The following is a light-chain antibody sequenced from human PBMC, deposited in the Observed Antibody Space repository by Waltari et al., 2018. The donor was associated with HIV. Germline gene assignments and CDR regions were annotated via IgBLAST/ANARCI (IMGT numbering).Light chain of an antibody. Sequence: QSALTQPASVSGSPGQSITISCTGTSSDVGGYNYVSWYQQHPGKAPRLIIYEVSGRPSGVSNRFAGSKTDNTASLTISGLQTEDEADYYCSSYTSSYTVVFGGGTKLTVL. CDR3: SSYTSSYTVV. CDR1: SSDVGGYNY. J-gene: IGLJ2*01. V-gene: IGLV2-14*01. CDR2: EVS.